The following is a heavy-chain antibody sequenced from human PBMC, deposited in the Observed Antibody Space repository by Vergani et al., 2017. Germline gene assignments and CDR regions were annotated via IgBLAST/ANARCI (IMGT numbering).Heavy chain of an antibody. D-gene: IGHD2-2*01. CDR2: IYSGGST. J-gene: IGHJ4*02. CDR3: AKGRCSSTSCSMDY. V-gene: IGHV3-66*01. Sequence: EVQLVESGGGLVQPGGSLRLSCAASGFTVSSNYMSWVRQAPGKGLEWVSIIYSGGSTYYADSVKGRFTISRDNSKNTLYLQMNSLRAEDTAVYYCAKGRCSSTSCSMDYWGQGTLVTVSS. CDR1: GFTVSSNY.